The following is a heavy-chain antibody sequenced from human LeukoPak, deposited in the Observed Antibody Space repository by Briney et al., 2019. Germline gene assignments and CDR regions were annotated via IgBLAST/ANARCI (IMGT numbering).Heavy chain of an antibody. D-gene: IGHD5-12*01. V-gene: IGHV4-34*01. J-gene: IGHJ4*02. CDR3: ARPSWLRYDY. CDR1: GGSFSGYY. CDR2: INHSGST. Sequence: SETLSLTCAVYGGSFSGYYWSWIRQPPGKGLEWIGEINHSGSTNYDPSLKSRVTISVDTSKNQFSLKLSSVTAADTAVYYCARPSWLRYDYWGQGTLVTVSS.